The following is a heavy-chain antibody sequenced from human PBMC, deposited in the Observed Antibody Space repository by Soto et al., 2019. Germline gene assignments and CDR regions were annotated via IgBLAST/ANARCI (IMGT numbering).Heavy chain of an antibody. Sequence: ASVKVSCKASGYTFTSYGISWVRQAPGQGLEWMGWISAYNGNTNYAQKLQGRVTITTDTSTSTAYMELRSLRSDDTAVYYCARDRELPHAFDIWGQGTMVTVSS. CDR3: ARDRELPHAFDI. CDR1: GYTFTSYG. V-gene: IGHV1-18*01. J-gene: IGHJ3*02. CDR2: ISAYNGNT. D-gene: IGHD1-26*01.